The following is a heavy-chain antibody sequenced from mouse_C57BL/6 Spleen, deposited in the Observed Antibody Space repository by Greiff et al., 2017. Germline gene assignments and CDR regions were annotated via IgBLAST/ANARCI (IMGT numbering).Heavy chain of an antibody. J-gene: IGHJ1*03. Sequence: QVQLKQPGAELVKPGASVKMSCKASGYTFTSYWITWVKQRPGQGLEWIGDIYPGSGSTNYNEKFKSKATLTVDTSSSTAYMQLSSLTSEDSAVYYCARSMGLRRYFDVWGTGTTVTVSS. D-gene: IGHD2-4*01. CDR3: ARSMGLRRYFDV. V-gene: IGHV1-55*01. CDR2: IYPGSGST. CDR1: GYTFTSYW.